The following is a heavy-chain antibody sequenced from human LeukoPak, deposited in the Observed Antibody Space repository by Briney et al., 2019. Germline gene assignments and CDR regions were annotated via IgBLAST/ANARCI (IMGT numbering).Heavy chain of an antibody. J-gene: IGHJ5*02. CDR1: GGSLSSYY. V-gene: IGHV4-4*07. CDR2: IYTSGST. D-gene: IGHD3-3*01. CDR3: ARDYSGNYDFWSGPNWFDP. Sequence: SETLSLTCTVSGGSLSSYYWSWIRQPAGKGLEWIGRIYTSGSTNYNPSLTSRVTMSVDTSKNQFSLKLSSVTAADTAVYYCARDYSGNYDFWSGPNWFDPWGQGTLVTVSS.